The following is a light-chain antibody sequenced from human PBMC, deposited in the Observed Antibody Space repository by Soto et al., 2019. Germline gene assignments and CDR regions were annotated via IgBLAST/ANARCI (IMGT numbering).Light chain of an antibody. Sequence: DIQMTQSPSTLSASVVDIVTITCRASQSISTWLAWYQQKPGKAPKLLIYAASTLQGGVPSRFSGSGSGTDFTLTINSLQPEDLATYYCQQLNSYPITFGQGTRLEIK. V-gene: IGKV1-5*01. CDR2: AAS. J-gene: IGKJ5*01. CDR3: QQLNSYPIT. CDR1: QSISTW.